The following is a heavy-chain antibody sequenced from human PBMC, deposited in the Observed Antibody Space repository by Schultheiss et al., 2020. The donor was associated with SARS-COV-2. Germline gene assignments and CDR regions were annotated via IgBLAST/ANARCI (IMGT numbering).Heavy chain of an antibody. J-gene: IGHJ6*02. CDR1: GFTFSSYG. Sequence: GGSLRLSCAASGFTFSSYGMHWVRQAPGKGLEWVAFIRYDGSNKYYADSVKGRFTISRDNSKNTLYLQMNSLRAEDTAVYYCARGGSGSYSPLYYYGMDVWGQGTTVTVSS. V-gene: IGHV3-30*02. CDR3: ARGGSGSYSPLYYYGMDV. CDR2: IRYDGSNK. D-gene: IGHD1-26*01.